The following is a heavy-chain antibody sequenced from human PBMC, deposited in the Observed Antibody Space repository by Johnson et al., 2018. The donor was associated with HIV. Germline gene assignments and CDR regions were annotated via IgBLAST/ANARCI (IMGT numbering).Heavy chain of an antibody. CDR3: ARSARRPPSIWLQLVWGCPDAFDI. J-gene: IGHJ3*02. D-gene: IGHD5-24*01. CDR1: GFTFSSYW. CDR2: IKQDGSEK. Sequence: VQLVESGGGLVQPGGSLRLSCAASGFTFSSYWMSWVRQAPGKGLEWVANIKQDGSEKYYVDSVKGRFTISRDNAKNSLYLQMNSLRAEDTAVYYCARSARRPPSIWLQLVWGCPDAFDIWGQGTMVTVSS. V-gene: IGHV3-7*05.